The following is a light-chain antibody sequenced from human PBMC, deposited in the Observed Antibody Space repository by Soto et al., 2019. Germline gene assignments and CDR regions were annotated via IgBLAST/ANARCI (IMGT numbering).Light chain of an antibody. CDR3: QQYGSSLGT. J-gene: IGKJ1*01. CDR2: GAS. Sequence: EIVLTQSPGTLSLSPGERATLSCRASQSISSSYLAWYQQKPGQAPRLLIYGASSRATGIPDRFSGSGSGTDFTLTISRLEAEDFAVDYCQQYGSSLGTFGQGNKVEIK. CDR1: QSISSSY. V-gene: IGKV3-20*01.